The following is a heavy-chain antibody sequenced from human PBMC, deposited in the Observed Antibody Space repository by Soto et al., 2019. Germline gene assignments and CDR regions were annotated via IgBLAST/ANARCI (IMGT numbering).Heavy chain of an antibody. CDR1: GDSVSSNSAA. CDR2: TYYRSKWYN. Sequence: SQTLSLTCAISGDSVSSNSAAWNWIRQSPSRGLEWLGRTYYRSKWYNDYAVSVKSRITINPDTSKNQFSLQLNSVTPEDTAVYYCAREPLYSSSWSKNRFDPWGQGTLVTVSS. V-gene: IGHV6-1*01. CDR3: AREPLYSSSWSKNRFDP. D-gene: IGHD6-13*01. J-gene: IGHJ5*02.